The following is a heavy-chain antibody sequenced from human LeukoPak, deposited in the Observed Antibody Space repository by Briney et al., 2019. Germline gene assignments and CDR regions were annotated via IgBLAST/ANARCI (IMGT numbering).Heavy chain of an antibody. J-gene: IGHJ6*04. CDR3: ARDWSMLRFLLDV. CDR2: ISYRGSTI. D-gene: IGHD3-3*01. CDR1: GFTFSSYA. Sequence: GGSLRLSCAASGFTFSSYAMSWIRQAPGKGLEWVSYISYRGSTIYYADSVKGRFTISRDNAKSSLYLQMNSLRVEDMGVYYCARDWSMLRFLLDVWGKGTTVTVSS. V-gene: IGHV3-11*04.